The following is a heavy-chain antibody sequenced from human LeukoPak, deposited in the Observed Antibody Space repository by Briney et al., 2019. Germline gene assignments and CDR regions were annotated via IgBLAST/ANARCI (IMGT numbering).Heavy chain of an antibody. CDR2: ISYDGSNK. V-gene: IGHV3-30-3*01. Sequence: RSPRLSCAASGFTFSTYAMHWVRQGPGKGLEWVAVISYDGSNKYYADSVKGRFTISRDNSKNTLYLQMSSLSAEDTAVYYCARTTTPHYYGSGSYALGYWGQGTL. J-gene: IGHJ4*02. CDR1: GFTFSTYA. D-gene: IGHD3-10*01. CDR3: ARTTTPHYYGSGSYALGY.